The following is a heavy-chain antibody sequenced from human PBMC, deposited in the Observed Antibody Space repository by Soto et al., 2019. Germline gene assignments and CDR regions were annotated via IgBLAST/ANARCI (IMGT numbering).Heavy chain of an antibody. V-gene: IGHV1-18*01. Sequence: ASVTVSCQDSFYTFTSYGISWVRQAPGQGLEWMGWISAYNGNTNYAQKLQGRVTMTTDTSTSTAYMELRSQRSDDTAVYYCARDLDVVVVAALAFDIWGQGKRVTGS. CDR1: FYTFTSYG. D-gene: IGHD2-15*01. J-gene: IGHJ3*02. CDR2: ISAYNGNT. CDR3: ARDLDVVVVAALAFDI.